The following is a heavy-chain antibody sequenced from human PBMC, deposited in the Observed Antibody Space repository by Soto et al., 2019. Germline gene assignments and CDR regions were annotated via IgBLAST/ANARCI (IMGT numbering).Heavy chain of an antibody. J-gene: IGHJ6*02. CDR3: ASVNWGSGSYYNSFYYYYGMDV. D-gene: IGHD3-10*01. CDR2: ISGSGGST. V-gene: IGHV3-23*01. CDR1: GFTFSSYA. Sequence: GGSLRLFCAASGFTFSSYAMSWVRQAPWKGLEWVSAISGSGGSTYYADSVKGRFTISRDNSKNTLYLQMNSLRAEDTAVYYCASVNWGSGSYYNSFYYYYGMDVWGQGTTVTVSS.